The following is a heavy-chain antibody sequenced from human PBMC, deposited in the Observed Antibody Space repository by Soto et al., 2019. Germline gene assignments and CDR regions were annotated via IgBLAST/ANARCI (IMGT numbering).Heavy chain of an antibody. V-gene: IGHV1-18*04. J-gene: IGHJ6*02. D-gene: IGHD4-4*01. CDR1: GYTFTSYG. Sequence: ASGKVSCKASGYTFTSYGISWVRQAPGQGLEWMGWISAYNGNTNYAQKLQGRVTMTTDTSTSTAYMELRSLRSDDTAVYYCARDLPETTVTRDYYGMDVWGQGTTVTVSS. CDR2: ISAYNGNT. CDR3: ARDLPETTVTRDYYGMDV.